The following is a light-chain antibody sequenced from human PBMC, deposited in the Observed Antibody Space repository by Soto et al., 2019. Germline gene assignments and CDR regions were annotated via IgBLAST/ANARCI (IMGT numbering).Light chain of an antibody. Sequence: DIVMTQSPDSLAVSLGERAIINCKSSQHVLYSSNDKNYLAWYQQKPGQPPQLLIYWASTRESGVPDRFSGSGSGTAFTLTISSLQAEDVAVYYCQQYYSSPYTFGQGTKVEI. CDR3: QQYYSSPYT. V-gene: IGKV4-1*01. J-gene: IGKJ2*01. CDR1: QHVLYSSNDKNY. CDR2: WAS.